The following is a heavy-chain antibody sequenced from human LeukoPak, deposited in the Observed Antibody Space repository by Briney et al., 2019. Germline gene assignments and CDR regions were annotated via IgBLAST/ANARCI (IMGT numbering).Heavy chain of an antibody. CDR1: GGSFSGYY. CDR2: IKQDGSEK. V-gene: IGHV3-7*01. CDR3: ARKNYYDSSGYYVGNWFDP. J-gene: IGHJ5*02. D-gene: IGHD3-22*01. Sequence: ETLSLTCAVYGGSFSGYYWSWVRQAPGKGLEWVANIKQDGSEKYYVDSVKGRFTISRDNAKNSLYLQMNSLRAEDTAVYYCARKNYYDSSGYYVGNWFDPWGQGTLVTVSS.